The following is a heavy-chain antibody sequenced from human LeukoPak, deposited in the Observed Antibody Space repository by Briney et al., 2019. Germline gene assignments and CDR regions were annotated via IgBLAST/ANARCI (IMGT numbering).Heavy chain of an antibody. CDR3: ARESPGDFDF. CDR2: ISPHTGDT. CDR1: GYTFTNYG. V-gene: IGHV1-18*01. D-gene: IGHD7-27*01. J-gene: IGHJ4*02. Sequence: ASVKVSCKASGYTFTNYGINWVRQAPGQGLEWVAWISPHTGDTNYAQKVQGRVTMTADTSTSTVYMELRSLKSDDTAIYYCARESPGDFDFWGQGTLVTVSS.